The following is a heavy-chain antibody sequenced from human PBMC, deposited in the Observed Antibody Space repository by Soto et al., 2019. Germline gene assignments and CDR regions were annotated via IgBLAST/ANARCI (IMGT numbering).Heavy chain of an antibody. CDR1: GASISDFY. Sequence: SETLSLTCTVSGASISDFYWSWIRKSAGKGLEWIGRIYATGTTDYNPSLKSRVMMSVDTSKKQFSLKLRSVTAADTAVYYCVRDGTKTLRDWFDPWGQGISVTVSS. CDR2: IYATGTT. D-gene: IGHD1-1*01. V-gene: IGHV4-4*07. J-gene: IGHJ5*02. CDR3: VRDGTKTLRDWFDP.